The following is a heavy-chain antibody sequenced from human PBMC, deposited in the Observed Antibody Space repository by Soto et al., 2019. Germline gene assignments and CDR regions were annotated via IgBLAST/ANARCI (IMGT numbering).Heavy chain of an antibody. D-gene: IGHD1-7*01. CDR2: TYYRSNRSKWYY. V-gene: IGHV6-1*01. J-gene: IGHJ6*02. Sequence: SQTLSLTCGISGDSVSSNSAAWTWIRRSPSRGLEWLGRTYYRSNRSKWYYEYAVSVKGRLTITPDTSKNQFSLQLNSVTPEDTAVYYCSRESSYNWNFDYYYGMDVWGQGTTVPVSS. CDR1: GDSVSSNSAA. CDR3: SRESSYNWNFDYYYGMDV.